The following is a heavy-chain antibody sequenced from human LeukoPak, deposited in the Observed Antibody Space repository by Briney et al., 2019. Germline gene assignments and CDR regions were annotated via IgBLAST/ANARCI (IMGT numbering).Heavy chain of an antibody. CDR2: IYSGGNT. Sequence: GGSLRLSCAASGFTVSSNYMSWVRQAPGKGLEWVSIIYSGGNTYYADSVKGRFTISRDNSKNTLYLQMNSLRAEDTAVYYCARDRGPYSGSSYWGQGTLVTVSS. D-gene: IGHD1-26*01. V-gene: IGHV3-53*01. J-gene: IGHJ4*02. CDR3: ARDRGPYSGSSY. CDR1: GFTVSSNY.